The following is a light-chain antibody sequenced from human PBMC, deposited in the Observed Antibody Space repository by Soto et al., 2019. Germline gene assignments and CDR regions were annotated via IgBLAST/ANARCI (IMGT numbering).Light chain of an antibody. CDR1: QSVSYDSNNKNY. CDR3: QQDYNSPLT. J-gene: IGKJ4*01. Sequence: DLVMTQSPDSLAVSLGEGATINCKSSQSVSYDSNNKNYLAWYQQKPGQPPKLLIYWASTRESGVPDRFTGSGSGTDFTLSISSLQAADVAVYYCQQDYNSPLTFGGGTKVEIK. V-gene: IGKV4-1*01. CDR2: WAS.